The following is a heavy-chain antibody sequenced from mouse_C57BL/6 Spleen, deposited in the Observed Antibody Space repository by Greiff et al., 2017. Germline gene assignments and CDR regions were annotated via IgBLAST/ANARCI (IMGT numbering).Heavy chain of an antibody. CDR1: GYTFTDHT. J-gene: IGHJ1*03. Sequence: VQLQQSDAELVKPGASVKISCKVSGYTFTDHTIPWMKQRPEQGLEWIGYIYPRDGSTKYNEKFKGKATLTADKSSSTAYMQLNSLTSEDSAVYFCATYCGSSYGYFDVWGTGTTVTVSS. D-gene: IGHD1-1*01. CDR2: IYPRDGST. V-gene: IGHV1-78*01. CDR3: ATYCGSSYGYFDV.